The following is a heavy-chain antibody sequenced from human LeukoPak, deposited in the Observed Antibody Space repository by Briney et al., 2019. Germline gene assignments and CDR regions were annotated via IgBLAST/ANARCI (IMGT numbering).Heavy chain of an antibody. CDR2: ISGSGGST. CDR3: AQCSSSWYPPIGAFDI. Sequence: PGGSLRLSCAASGFTFSSYAMSWVRQAPGKGLEWVSAISGSGGSTYYADSVKGRFTISRDNSKNTLCLQMNSLRAEDTAVYYCAQCSSSWYPPIGAFDIWGQGTMVTVSS. D-gene: IGHD6-13*01. CDR1: GFTFSSYA. J-gene: IGHJ3*02. V-gene: IGHV3-23*01.